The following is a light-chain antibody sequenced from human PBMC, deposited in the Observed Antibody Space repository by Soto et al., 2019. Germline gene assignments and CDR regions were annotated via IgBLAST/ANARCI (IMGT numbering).Light chain of an antibody. CDR3: YSYTTSSTYV. CDR2: DVS. V-gene: IGLV2-14*01. Sequence: QSALTQPASVSGSPGQSITISCTGTSSDVGGYNYVSWYQQHPAKVPKLMIYDVSNRPSGVSDRFSGSKSGNTASLTISGLQAEDEADYCCYSYTTSSTYVFGTGTKVTVL. J-gene: IGLJ1*01. CDR1: SSDVGGYNY.